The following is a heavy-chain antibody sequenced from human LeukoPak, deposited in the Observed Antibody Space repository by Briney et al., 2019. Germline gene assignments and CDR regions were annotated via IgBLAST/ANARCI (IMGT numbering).Heavy chain of an antibody. Sequence: SVKVSCKASGGTFSSYAISWVRQAPGQGLEWMGGIIPIFGTANYAQKFQGRVTITADESTSTAYMELSSLRSEDTAVYYCARLAGYSYGGSDAFDIWGQGTMVTVSS. CDR2: IIPIFGTA. V-gene: IGHV1-69*13. CDR1: GGTFSSYA. J-gene: IGHJ3*02. CDR3: ARLAGYSYGGSDAFDI. D-gene: IGHD5-18*01.